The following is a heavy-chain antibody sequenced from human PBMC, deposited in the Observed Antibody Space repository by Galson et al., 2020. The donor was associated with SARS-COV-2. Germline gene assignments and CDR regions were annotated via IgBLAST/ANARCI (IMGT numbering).Heavy chain of an antibody. J-gene: IGHJ3*01. Sequence: GGSLRLSCVASGFTFNIYAIHWVRQAPGKGLEWVAVISYDGLNTYYADSVRGRITVSRDNSKNTLYLQMNSLRAEDTAVYYCARDMNGMAGAFDFWGQGTLVTVSA. CDR1: GFTFNIYA. V-gene: IGHV3-30*04. CDR2: ISYDGLNT. D-gene: IGHD6-19*01. CDR3: ARDMNGMAGAFDF.